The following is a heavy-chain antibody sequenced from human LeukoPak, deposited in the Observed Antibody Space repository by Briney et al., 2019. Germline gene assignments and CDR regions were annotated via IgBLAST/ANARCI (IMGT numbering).Heavy chain of an antibody. J-gene: IGHJ5*02. CDR1: GGSLSGYY. V-gene: IGHV4-34*01. D-gene: IGHD6-13*01. CDR2: INHSGST. Sequence: SETLSLTCAVYGGSLSGYYWSWIRQPPGKGLEWIGEINHSGSTNYNPSLKSRVTISVDTSKNQFSLKLSSVTAADTAVYYCVTGAAAGFDPWGQGTLVTVSS. CDR3: VTGAAAGFDP.